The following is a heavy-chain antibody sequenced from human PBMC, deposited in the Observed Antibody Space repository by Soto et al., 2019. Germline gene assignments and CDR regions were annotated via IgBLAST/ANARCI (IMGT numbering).Heavy chain of an antibody. J-gene: IGHJ4*02. D-gene: IGHD4-17*01. V-gene: IGHV3-23*01. CDR1: EFSFRRYA. Sequence: PGGSLRLSCVASEFSFRRYAMTWVRQAAGKGLQWVAGLGPDGRNTFYGESVRGRFTISRDNFRNTLYLQMSSLRAEDTAVYFCVKQMTTWTDSFFDFWGQGIQVTVSS. CDR2: LGPDGRNT. CDR3: VKQMTTWTDSFFDF.